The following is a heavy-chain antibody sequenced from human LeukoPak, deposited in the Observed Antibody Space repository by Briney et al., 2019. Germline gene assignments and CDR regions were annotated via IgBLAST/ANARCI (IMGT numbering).Heavy chain of an antibody. CDR2: INYSGRT. CDR3: ARTKLGFCSGGSCYRYFDN. Sequence: SETLSLTCDVSGGSVTSTNWWTWVRQPPGKGLEWIGYINYSGRTYYNPSLKSRVTISVDTSKNRFSLNLSSVTAADTAVYFCARTKLGFCSGGSCYRYFDNWGQGTLVTVSS. V-gene: IGHV4-30-4*01. J-gene: IGHJ4*02. CDR1: GGSVTSTNW. D-gene: IGHD2-15*01.